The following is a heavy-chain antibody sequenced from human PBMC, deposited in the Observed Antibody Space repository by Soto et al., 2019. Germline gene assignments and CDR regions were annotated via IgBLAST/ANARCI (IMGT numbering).Heavy chain of an antibody. Sequence: QVQLVQSGAEVRKPGSSVKVSCKASGDTFSFYSINWVRQAPGLGLEWMGRINPILSMSNYAQRFQGRVRXTXDXXTSTAYMELSGLRSEDTAIYYCASSYGSGYRAFDYWGQGALVTVSS. J-gene: IGHJ4*02. V-gene: IGHV1-69*02. CDR3: ASSYGSGYRAFDY. CDR1: GDTFSFYS. CDR2: INPILSMS. D-gene: IGHD3-10*01.